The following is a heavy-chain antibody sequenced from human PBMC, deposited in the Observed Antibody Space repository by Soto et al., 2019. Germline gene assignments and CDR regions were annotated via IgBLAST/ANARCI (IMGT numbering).Heavy chain of an antibody. V-gene: IGHV4-31*03. D-gene: IGHD2-2*01. CDR1: GGSISSGGYY. J-gene: IGHJ6*02. CDR3: ARVTKDIVLVPAGMDV. CDR2: IYYSGNT. Sequence: SETLSLTCTVSGGSISSGGYYWSWIRQHPGKGLEWIGYIYYSGNTYYNPSLKSRVTISVDTSKNQFSLKLTSVTAADTAVYYCARVTKDIVLVPAGMDVWGQGTTVTVSS.